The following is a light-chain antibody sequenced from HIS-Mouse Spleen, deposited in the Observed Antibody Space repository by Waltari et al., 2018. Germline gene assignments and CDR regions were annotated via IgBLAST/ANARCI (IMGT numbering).Light chain of an antibody. Sequence: SYELTQPPSVSASPGQTARITCSGEASPTNYAYWYQQKSGQAPVLVIYEDSKRPSGIPWRFSGSSSGTMATLTISGAQVEDEADYCYSTDSSGNHRVFGGGTKLTVL. CDR1: ASPTNY. V-gene: IGLV3-10*01. J-gene: IGLJ2*01. CDR3: YSTDSSGNHRV. CDR2: EDS.